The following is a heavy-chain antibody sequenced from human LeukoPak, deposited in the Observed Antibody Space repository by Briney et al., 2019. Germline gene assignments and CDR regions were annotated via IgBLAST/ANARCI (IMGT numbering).Heavy chain of an antibody. V-gene: IGHV4-61*02. CDR3: ARGFSITSGVFDY. Sequence: SETLSLTCTVSGGSISSGSYYWSWIRQPAGKGLEWIGRIYTSGSTNYNPSLKSRVTISVDTSKNQFSLKLSSVTAADTAVYYCARGFSITSGVFDYWGQGTLVTVSS. J-gene: IGHJ4*02. CDR1: GGSISSGSYY. CDR2: IYTSGST. D-gene: IGHD3-10*01.